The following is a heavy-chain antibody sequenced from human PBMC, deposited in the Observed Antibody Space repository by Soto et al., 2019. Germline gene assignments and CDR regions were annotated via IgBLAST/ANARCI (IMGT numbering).Heavy chain of an antibody. J-gene: IGHJ4*02. CDR3: AKTNGHYYDSSGYFDY. Sequence: GGSLRLSWAASGFTFSSYAMSWVRQAPGKGLEWVSAISGSGGSTYYADSVKGRFTISRDYSKNTLYLQMNSLRAEDTAVYYCAKTNGHYYDSSGYFDYWGQGTLVTVSS. CDR2: ISGSGGST. V-gene: IGHV3-23*01. D-gene: IGHD3-22*01. CDR1: GFTFSSYA.